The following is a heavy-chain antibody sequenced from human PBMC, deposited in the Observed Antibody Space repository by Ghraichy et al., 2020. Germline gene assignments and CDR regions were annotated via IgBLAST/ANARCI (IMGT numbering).Heavy chain of an antibody. D-gene: IGHD6-19*01. Sequence: GESLNISCAASGFIFSDYAMNWVRQAPGKEPEWVSLISDSGASTYYADSVKGRFSISRDNSKNLVYLQMNSLRAEDTAIDYCAKALKPWLHSYSFDYWGQGILVTVSS. V-gene: IGHV3-23*01. CDR3: AKALKPWLHSYSFDY. J-gene: IGHJ4*02. CDR2: ISDSGAST. CDR1: GFIFSDYA.